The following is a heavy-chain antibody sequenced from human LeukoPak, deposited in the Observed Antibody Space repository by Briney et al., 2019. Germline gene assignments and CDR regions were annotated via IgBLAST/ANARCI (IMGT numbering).Heavy chain of an antibody. CDR3: AKGPRTVRFGDRHKGIFDY. CDR2: ISGSGDTT. D-gene: IGHD3-10*01. V-gene: IGHV3-23*01. J-gene: IGHJ4*02. CDR1: GFTFSSFA. Sequence: PGGSLRLSCAASGFTFSSFAMNWVRQAPGKGLEWVSIISGSGDTTHYTDSVKGRFTVSRDNSKNTLYLQMNSLRVEDTAVYYCAKGPRTVRFGDRHKGIFDYWGQGTLVTVSS.